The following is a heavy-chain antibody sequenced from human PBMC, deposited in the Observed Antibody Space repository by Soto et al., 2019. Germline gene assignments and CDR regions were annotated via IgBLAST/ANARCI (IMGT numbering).Heavy chain of an antibody. CDR3: ARERPYYYASTGNHWFDR. D-gene: IGHD3-10*01. Sequence: ASVRVSCKASRSPFTSYAMHCVRDPPGQRPEWTGWINAGNGNTKYSQKFQGRVTITRDTSASTAYMELSSLRSEDTAVYHGARERPYYYASTGNHWFDRWGQGTMVTVSS. J-gene: IGHJ5*02. CDR1: RSPFTSYA. CDR2: INAGNGNT. V-gene: IGHV1-3*01.